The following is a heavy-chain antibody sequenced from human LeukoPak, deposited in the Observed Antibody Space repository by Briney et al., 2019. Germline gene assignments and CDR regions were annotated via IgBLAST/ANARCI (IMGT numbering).Heavy chain of an antibody. J-gene: IGHJ3*02. CDR3: ASLKGVATIPDAFDI. CDR1: GYTFTSYG. Sequence: GASVKVSCKASGYTFTSYGISWVRQAPGQGLEGMGWISAYNGNTNYARKLQGRVTMTTDTSTSTSYMELRSLRSDDTAVYYCASLKGVATIPDAFDIWGQGTMVTVSS. V-gene: IGHV1-18*01. D-gene: IGHD5-12*01. CDR2: ISAYNGNT.